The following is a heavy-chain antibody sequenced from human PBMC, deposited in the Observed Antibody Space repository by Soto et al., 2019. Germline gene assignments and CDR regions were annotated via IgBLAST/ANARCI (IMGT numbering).Heavy chain of an antibody. Sequence: SETLSLTCSVSGGSVRSYYWSWIRQPAGKALEWIGRIYTSGSTDYNPSLKSRVTLSVDTSKNQFSLKVTSVTAADTAVYYCARVGMVGTVLGSWFDPWGQGTLVTVSS. CDR1: GGSVRSYY. J-gene: IGHJ5*02. CDR3: ARVGMVGTVLGSWFDP. D-gene: IGHD1-7*01. CDR2: IYTSGST. V-gene: IGHV4-4*07.